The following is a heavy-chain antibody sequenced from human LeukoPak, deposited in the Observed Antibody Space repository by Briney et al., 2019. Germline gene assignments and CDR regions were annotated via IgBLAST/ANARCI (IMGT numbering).Heavy chain of an antibody. CDR3: TTATTVSQDYFDY. V-gene: IGHV3-15*01. CDR2: IKSKTDGGTT. Sequence: GGSLRLPCAASGFTFSNAWMSWVRQAPGKGLEWVGRIKSKTDGGTTDYAAPVKGRFTISRDDSKNTLYLQMNSLKTEDTAVYYCTTATTVSQDYFDYWGQGTLVTVSS. J-gene: IGHJ4*02. CDR1: GFTFSNAW. D-gene: IGHD4-17*01.